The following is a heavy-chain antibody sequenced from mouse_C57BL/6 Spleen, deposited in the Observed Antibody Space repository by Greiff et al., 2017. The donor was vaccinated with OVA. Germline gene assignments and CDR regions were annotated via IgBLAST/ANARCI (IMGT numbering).Heavy chain of an antibody. J-gene: IGHJ2*01. V-gene: IGHV1-55*01. CDR1: GYTFTSYW. Sequence: VQLQQPGAELVKPGASVKMSCKASGYTFTSYWITWVKQRPGQGLEWIGDIYPGSGSTNYNEKFKSKATLTVATSSSTAYMQLSSLTSEDSAVYYCAREDGRFFFDYWGQGTTLTVSS. D-gene: IGHD2-3*01. CDR3: AREDGRFFFDY. CDR2: IYPGSGST.